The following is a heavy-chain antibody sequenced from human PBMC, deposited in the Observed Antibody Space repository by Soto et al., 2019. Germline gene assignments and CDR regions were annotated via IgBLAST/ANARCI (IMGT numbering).Heavy chain of an antibody. CDR2: IYYSGST. D-gene: IGHD6-25*01. CDR3: ARHRDMGGYGDS. CDR1: GGSVTSSSYY. Sequence: SETLSLTCTVSGGSVTSSSYYWGWIRQPPGKGLEWLGSIYYSGSTYYNPSLKSRVTISVDTSKNQFSLKLSSVTAADTAVYYCARHRDMGGYGDSWGQGTLVTVSS. J-gene: IGHJ4*02. V-gene: IGHV4-39*01.